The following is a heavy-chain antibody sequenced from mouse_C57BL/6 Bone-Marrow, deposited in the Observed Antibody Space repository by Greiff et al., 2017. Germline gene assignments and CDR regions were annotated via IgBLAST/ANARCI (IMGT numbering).Heavy chain of an antibody. CDR1: GYTFTSYW. J-gene: IGHJ1*03. V-gene: IGHV1-61*01. CDR3: ARGGTTVVYWYFDV. Sequence: QVQLKQPGAELVRPGSSVKLSCKASGYTFTSYWMDWVKQRPGQGLEWIGNIYPSDSETHYNQKFKDKATLTVDKSSSTAYMPLSSLTSEDSAVYYCARGGTTVVYWYFDVWGTGTTVTVSS. CDR2: IYPSDSET. D-gene: IGHD1-1*01.